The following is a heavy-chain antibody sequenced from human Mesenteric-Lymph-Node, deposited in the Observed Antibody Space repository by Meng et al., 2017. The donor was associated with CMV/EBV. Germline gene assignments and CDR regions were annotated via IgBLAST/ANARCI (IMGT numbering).Heavy chain of an antibody. CDR1: YY. CDR2: IYYSGST. D-gene: IGHD3-3*01. CDR3: ARDSAPDYDFWSGYYSVPAFFDY. J-gene: IGHJ4*02. Sequence: YYWRWIRQPPGKGLEWIGYIYYSGSTNYNPSLKSRVTISVDTSKNQFSLKLSSVTAADTAVYYCARDSAPDYDFWSGYYSVPAFFDYWGQGTLVTVSS. V-gene: IGHV4-59*01.